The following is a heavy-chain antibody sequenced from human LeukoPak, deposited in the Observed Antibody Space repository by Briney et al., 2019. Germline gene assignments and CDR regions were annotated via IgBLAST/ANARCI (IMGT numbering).Heavy chain of an antibody. J-gene: IGHJ3*02. CDR3: AREASIGYYDSSGYYYGGAFDI. V-gene: IGHV4-39*07. CDR2: IYYSGST. D-gene: IGHD3-22*01. Sequence: SETLSLTCTVSGGSISSSSYYWGWIRQPPGKGLEWIGSIYYSGSTNYNPSLKSRVTISVDTSKNQFSLKLSSVTAADTAVYYCAREASIGYYDSSGYYYGGAFDIWGQGTMVTVSS. CDR1: GGSISSSSYY.